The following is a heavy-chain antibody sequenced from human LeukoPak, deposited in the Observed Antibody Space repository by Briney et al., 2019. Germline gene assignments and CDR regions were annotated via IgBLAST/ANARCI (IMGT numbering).Heavy chain of an antibody. J-gene: IGHJ4*02. CDR3: ARDLRAPGYCSSTSCYNPDY. CDR2: INPNSGGT. D-gene: IGHD2-2*02. Sequence: ASVKVSCKASGYTFTGYYMHWVRQAAGQGLEWMGWINPNSGGTNYAQKFQGRVTMTRDTSISTAYMELSRLRSDDTAVYYCARDLRAPGYCSSTSCYNPDYWGQGTLVTVSS. CDR1: GYTFTGYY. V-gene: IGHV1-2*02.